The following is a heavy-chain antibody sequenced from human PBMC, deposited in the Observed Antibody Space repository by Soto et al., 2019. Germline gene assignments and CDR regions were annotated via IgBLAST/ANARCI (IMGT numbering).Heavy chain of an antibody. Sequence: GGSLRLSCAASGFAFSSFGMHWVRQAPGKGLEWVAVIWYDGSNEDYADSVKGRFTISRDNSKSTVYLQMSSLRAEDTAVYYCARWGAMTHDLHYYYLDVWGKGTTVTVSS. CDR1: GFAFSSFG. V-gene: IGHV3-33*01. D-gene: IGHD3-3*01. CDR2: IWYDGSNE. J-gene: IGHJ6*03. CDR3: ARWGAMTHDLHYYYLDV.